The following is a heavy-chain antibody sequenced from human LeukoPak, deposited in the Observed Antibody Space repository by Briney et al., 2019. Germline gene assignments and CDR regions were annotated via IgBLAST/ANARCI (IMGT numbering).Heavy chain of an antibody. D-gene: IGHD2-2*01. Sequence: SETLSLTCTVSGGSISSYYWSWIRQPPGKGLEWIGRIYTSGSTNYNPSLKSRVTISVDTSKNQFSLKLSSVTAADTAVYYCARDQSVVVPAAGIRYWYFDLWGRGTLVTVSS. V-gene: IGHV4-4*08. CDR1: GGSISSYY. J-gene: IGHJ2*01. CDR3: ARDQSVVVPAAGIRYWYFDL. CDR2: IYTSGST.